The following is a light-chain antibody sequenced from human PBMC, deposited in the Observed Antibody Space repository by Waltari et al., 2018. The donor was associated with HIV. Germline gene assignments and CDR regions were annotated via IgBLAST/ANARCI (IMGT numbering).Light chain of an antibody. J-gene: IGKJ4*01. CDR2: GAS. Sequence: EIVMTQSPGTLSVSPGERATLSCRASQSVSSKLAWYQQKPGQAPRLLIYGASTSATGIPGRFSGSGSGTEFTLTISSLQSEESAVYYCQQYDSYPLTFGGGTRVEI. CDR3: QQYDSYPLT. V-gene: IGKV3-15*01. CDR1: QSVSSK.